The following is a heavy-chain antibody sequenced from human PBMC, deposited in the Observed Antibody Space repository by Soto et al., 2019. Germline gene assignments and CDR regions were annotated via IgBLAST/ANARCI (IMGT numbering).Heavy chain of an antibody. CDR1: GFTFSIYG. J-gene: IGHJ6*02. CDR2: IWYDGSNK. V-gene: IGHV3-33*01. Sequence: GGSLRLSCAASGFTFSIYGVHWARQAPGKGLEWVAVIWYDGSNKYYADSVKGRFTISRDNSKNTLYLQMNSLRAEDTAVYYCARANYYDSSGAGAYYYYGMDVWGQGTTVTVSS. D-gene: IGHD3-22*01. CDR3: ARANYYDSSGAGAYYYYGMDV.